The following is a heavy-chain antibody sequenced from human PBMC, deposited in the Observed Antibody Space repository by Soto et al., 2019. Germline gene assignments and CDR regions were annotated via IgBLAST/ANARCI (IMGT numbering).Heavy chain of an antibody. CDR3: ARDSYSSSGWFNP. J-gene: IGHJ5*02. D-gene: IGHD6-6*01. CDR2: TYYRSRFFS. V-gene: IGHV6-1*01. CDR1: GDSVSSYSAA. Sequence: PSQTLSLTCAISGDSVSSYSAAWNWIRQSPSGGLEWLGRTYYRSRFFSDYAESVKSRIIINPDTSKNQFSLQLKSVTPEDTAVYYCARDSYSSSGWFNPWGQGTPVTVSS.